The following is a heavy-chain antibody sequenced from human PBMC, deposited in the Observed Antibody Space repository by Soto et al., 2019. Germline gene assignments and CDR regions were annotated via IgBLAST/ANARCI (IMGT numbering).Heavy chain of an antibody. CDR3: ARYITTVTTWDAFDI. V-gene: IGHV4-30-2*01. Sequence: QLQLQESGSGLVKPSQTLSLTCAVSGGSISSGGYSWSWIPQPPGKGLEWIGYIYHSGSTYYNPSLKSRVTISVDRSKNQFSLKLSSVTAADTAVYYCARYITTVTTWDAFDIWGQGTMVTVSS. D-gene: IGHD4-17*01. CDR2: IYHSGST. J-gene: IGHJ3*02. CDR1: GGSISSGGYS.